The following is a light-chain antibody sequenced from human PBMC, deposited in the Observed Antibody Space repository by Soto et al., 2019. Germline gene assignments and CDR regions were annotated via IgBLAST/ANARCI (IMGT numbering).Light chain of an antibody. J-gene: IGLJ3*02. Sequence: QAVLTQQPSVSGAPGQRVTISCTGSSSNIGAGYHVHWYQQLPGTAPKLLIHGNSNRPSGLPDRFSGSKSGTSASLAITGLQAEDEAGYYCQSYDSSLSGWVFGGGTKVTVL. CDR1: SSNIGAGYH. V-gene: IGLV1-40*01. CDR3: QSYDSSLSGWV. CDR2: GNS.